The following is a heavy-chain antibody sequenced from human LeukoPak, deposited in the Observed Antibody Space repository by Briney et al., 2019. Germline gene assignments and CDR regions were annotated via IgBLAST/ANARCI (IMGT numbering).Heavy chain of an antibody. D-gene: IGHD6-13*01. J-gene: IGHJ5*02. CDR2: INHSGST. CDR1: GGSFSGYY. CDR3: ARDRYSSSWYGDWFDP. Sequence: PSETLSLTCAVYGGSFSGYYWSWIRQPPGKGLEWIGEINHSGSTNYNPSLKSRVTISVDTSKNQFSLKLSSVTAADTAVYYCARDRYSSSWYGDWFDPWGQGTLVTVSS. V-gene: IGHV4-34*01.